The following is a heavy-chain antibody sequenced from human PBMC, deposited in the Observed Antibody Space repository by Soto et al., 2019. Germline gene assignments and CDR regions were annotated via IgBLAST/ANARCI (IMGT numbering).Heavy chain of an antibody. Sequence: PGGSLRLSCEASGFNFGSYAMHWVRQTPGKGLEWVAVISFGGSNKFYAESVKGRFSASRDNAKNSLSLQMDSLRPDDTAIYFCVKDEGIEAMDVWGQGTTVTVSS. CDR1: GFNFGSYA. V-gene: IGHV3-30-3*01. D-gene: IGHD3-3*02. CDR2: ISFGGSNK. J-gene: IGHJ6*02. CDR3: VKDEGIEAMDV.